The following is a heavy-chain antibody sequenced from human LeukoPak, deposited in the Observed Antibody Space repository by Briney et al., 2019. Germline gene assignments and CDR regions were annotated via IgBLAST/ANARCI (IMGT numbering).Heavy chain of an antibody. V-gene: IGHV3-48*03. D-gene: IGHD6-19*01. CDR1: GFLFKTYE. Sequence: SGGSLRLSCAVSGFLFKTYEMTWVRQAPGKGLEWLSSITASGTTIYYADSVRGRFRISRDNAKTSLFLHLNSLKSEDTGIYYCARTIMQDSGWSFYFDSRGQGTLVSVSS. J-gene: IGHJ4*02. CDR3: ARTIMQDSGWSFYFDS. CDR2: ITASGTTI.